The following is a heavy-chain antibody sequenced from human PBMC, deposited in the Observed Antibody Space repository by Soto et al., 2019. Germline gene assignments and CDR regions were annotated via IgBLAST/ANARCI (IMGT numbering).Heavy chain of an antibody. Sequence: QVPLVQSGAEVKNPGASVKVSCEASGYTFTSYDVNWVRQATGQGLEWMGWMNPNSGKTGYAQKLQGRVTMTRNTSISTAYMELSGLRSEDTAVYYCARELTMIVDNWGQGTLVAVSS. D-gene: IGHD3-22*01. CDR2: MNPNSGKT. V-gene: IGHV1-8*01. CDR1: GYTFTSYD. CDR3: ARELTMIVDN. J-gene: IGHJ4*02.